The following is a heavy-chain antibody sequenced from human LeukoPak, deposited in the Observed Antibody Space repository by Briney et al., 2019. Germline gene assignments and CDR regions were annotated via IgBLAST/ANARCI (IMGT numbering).Heavy chain of an antibody. CDR1: GGSFSGYY. D-gene: IGHD6-19*01. J-gene: IGHJ6*02. CDR3: PRGPPTHGQWLVPYYSHGMAV. CDR2: INHSGST. V-gene: IGHV4-34*01. Sequence: SETLSLTCAVYGGSFSGYYWSWIRQPPGEGLEWIGEINHSGSTNYNPSLKSRFTISVDTSKNQFSLTLSELTAADAPVYYFPRGPPTHGQWLVPYYSHGMAVWGQGTTVTVSS.